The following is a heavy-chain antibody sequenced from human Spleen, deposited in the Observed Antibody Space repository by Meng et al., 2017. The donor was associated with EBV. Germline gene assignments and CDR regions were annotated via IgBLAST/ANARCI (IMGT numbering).Heavy chain of an antibody. CDR2: THHGGNT. Sequence: QFQRQESVPGLGKPTEPLSITCVVSGGSITSTNGWSWVRQPPGKGLEWIGETHHGGNTNYNTSLQSRVIISVDKSKSQFSLQLTSVTAADTAVYYCARGLGGHYPTMEYWGQGTLVTVSS. V-gene: IGHV4-4*02. CDR1: GGSITSTNG. D-gene: IGHD3-22*01. CDR3: ARGLGGHYPTMEY. J-gene: IGHJ4*02.